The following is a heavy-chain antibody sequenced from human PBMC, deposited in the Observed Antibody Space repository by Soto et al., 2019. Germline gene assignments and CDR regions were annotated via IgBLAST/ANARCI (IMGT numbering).Heavy chain of an antibody. CDR1: GCTCISNA. J-gene: IGHJ6*02. Sequence: RGSLRLSCAAFGCTCISNAMIWFRQSPGKGLEWVSAISGSGGSTYYADSVKGRFTISRDNSKNTLYLQMNSLRAEDTAVYYCAKDTLDSSGYSYYYYYGMDVWGPGTTVTVSS. CDR3: AKDTLDSSGYSYYYYYGMDV. D-gene: IGHD3-22*01. CDR2: ISGSGGST. V-gene: IGHV3-23*01.